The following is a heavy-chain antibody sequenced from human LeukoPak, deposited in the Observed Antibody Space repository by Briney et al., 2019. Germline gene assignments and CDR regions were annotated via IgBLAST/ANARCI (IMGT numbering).Heavy chain of an antibody. V-gene: IGHV1-2*02. CDR2: INPNSGGT. CDR3: ARDPLAAAGSDY. J-gene: IGHJ4*02. Sequence: ASVKVSCKASGYTFTGYYMHWVRQAPGQGLEWMGWINPNSGGTNYAQKFQGRVTMTRDASITTAYMELSRLASDDTAVYYCARDPLAAAGSDYWGQGTLVTVSS. D-gene: IGHD6-13*01. CDR1: GYTFTGYY.